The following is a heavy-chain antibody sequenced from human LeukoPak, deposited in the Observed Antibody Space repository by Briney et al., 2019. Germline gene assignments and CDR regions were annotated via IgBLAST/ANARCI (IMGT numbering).Heavy chain of an antibody. CDR3: ARERYYYDSSGTITFDY. Sequence: GGSLRLSCAASGFTFSSYWMSWVRQAPGKGLEWVANIKQDGSEKYYVDSVKGRFTISRDNAKNSLYLQMNSLRAEDTAVYYCARERYYYDSSGTITFDYWGQGTLVTVSS. D-gene: IGHD3-22*01. J-gene: IGHJ4*02. V-gene: IGHV3-7*01. CDR1: GFTFSSYW. CDR2: IKQDGSEK.